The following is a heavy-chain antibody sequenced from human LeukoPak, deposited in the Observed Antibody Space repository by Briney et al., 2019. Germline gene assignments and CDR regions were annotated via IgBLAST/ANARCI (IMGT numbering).Heavy chain of an antibody. V-gene: IGHV3-48*01. D-gene: IGHD2-2*02. CDR2: ITSSSDII. CDR1: GFTFSSYS. Sequence: GGSLRLSCAASGFTFSSYSMEWVRQAPGKGLEGVSYITSSSDIIYYADSVKGRFTISRDNAKNSLYLQMNSLRAEDTAIYYCARPDCSSTSCYTPGYWGQGTLVTVSS. CDR3: ARPDCSSTSCYTPGY. J-gene: IGHJ4*02.